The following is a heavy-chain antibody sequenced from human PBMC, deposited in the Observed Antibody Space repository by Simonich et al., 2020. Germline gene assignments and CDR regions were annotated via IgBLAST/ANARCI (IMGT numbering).Heavy chain of an antibody. V-gene: IGHV3-7*01. CDR3: ARDGLGTAYYYYMDV. J-gene: IGHJ6*03. CDR1: GFTVSSYW. D-gene: IGHD7-27*01. Sequence: EVQLVESGGGLVQPGGSLRLSCAASGFTVSSYWMGWVRQAPGKGLEWVANIKQDGSEKYYVDSVKGRVTISRDNAKNSLYLQMNSLRAEDTAVYYCARDGLGTAYYYYMDVWGKGTTVTVSS. CDR2: IKQDGSEK.